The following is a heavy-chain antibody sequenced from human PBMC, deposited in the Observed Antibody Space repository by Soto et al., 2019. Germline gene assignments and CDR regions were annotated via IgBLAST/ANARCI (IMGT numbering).Heavy chain of an antibody. CDR3: ARVNIAVAGGGFDY. Sequence: ASVKVSCKASGYTFTGYYMHWVRQAPGRGLEWMGWINPNSGGTNYAQKFQGRVTMTRDTSISTAYMELSRLRSDDTAVYYCARVNIAVAGGGFDYWGQGTLVTVSS. CDR2: INPNSGGT. CDR1: GYTFTGYY. V-gene: IGHV1-2*02. D-gene: IGHD6-19*01. J-gene: IGHJ4*02.